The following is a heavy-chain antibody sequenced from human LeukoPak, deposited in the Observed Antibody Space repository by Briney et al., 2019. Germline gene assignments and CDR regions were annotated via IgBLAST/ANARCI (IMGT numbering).Heavy chain of an antibody. D-gene: IGHD3-10*01. CDR2: ISFDGSDK. CDR1: GFTLNTYA. J-gene: IGHJ6*02. Sequence: GGSLRLSCAASGFTLNTYAMHWVRQTPDTGLEWVAVISFDGSDKYYADSVKGRFTISGDNSRSTLFLAMNSLRVDDTAVYYCARGPYFGSGSYIAGGGMDVWGQGTTVTVSS. V-gene: IGHV3-30-3*01. CDR3: ARGPYFGSGSYIAGGGMDV.